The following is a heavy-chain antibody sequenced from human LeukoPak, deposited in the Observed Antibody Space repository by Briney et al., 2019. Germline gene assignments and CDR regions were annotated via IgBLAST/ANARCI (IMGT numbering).Heavy chain of an antibody. D-gene: IGHD6-13*01. V-gene: IGHV1-2*02. CDR1: GYTFTGYY. J-gene: IGHJ4*02. CDR3: ARDLAAAVPEDY. CDR2: INPNSGGT. Sequence: ASVKLSCKASGYTFTGYYMHWVRQAPGQGLEWMGWINPNSGGTNYAQKFQGRVTMTRDTSISTAYMELSRLRSDDTAVYYCARDLAAAVPEDYWGQGTLVTVSS.